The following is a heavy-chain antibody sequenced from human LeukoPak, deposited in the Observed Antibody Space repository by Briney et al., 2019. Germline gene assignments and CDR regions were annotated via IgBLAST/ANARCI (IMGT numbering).Heavy chain of an antibody. V-gene: IGHV3-23*01. Sequence: GGSLRLSCAASGFTFSSYAMSWVRQAPGKGLEGVSAISGSGGSTYYADSVKGRFTISRANSKNTLYLQMNSLRAEDTAVYYCAKASLYCSSTSCRPDWYFDLWGRGTLVTVSS. J-gene: IGHJ2*01. CDR1: GFTFSSYA. D-gene: IGHD2-2*01. CDR2: ISGSGGST. CDR3: AKASLYCSSTSCRPDWYFDL.